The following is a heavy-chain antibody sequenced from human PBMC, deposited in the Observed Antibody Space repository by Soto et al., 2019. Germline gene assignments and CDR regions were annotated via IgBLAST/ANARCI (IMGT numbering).Heavy chain of an antibody. CDR1: GFTFSSYA. J-gene: IGHJ3*02. CDR3: ARAYSSSWYLAFDI. D-gene: IGHD6-13*01. CDR2: ISYDGSNK. V-gene: IGHV3-30-3*01. Sequence: GGSLRLSCAASGFTFSSYAMHWVRQAPGKGLEWVAVISYDGSNKYYADSVKGRFTISRDNSKNTLYLQMNSLRAEDTAVYYCARAYSSSWYLAFDIWGQGTMVTVSS.